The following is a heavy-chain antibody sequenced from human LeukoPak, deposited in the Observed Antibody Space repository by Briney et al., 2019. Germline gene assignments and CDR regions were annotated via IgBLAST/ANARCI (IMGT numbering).Heavy chain of an antibody. V-gene: IGHV3-74*01. Sequence: PGGSLRLSCAASGFTFSSYWMHWVRQAPGKGLVWVSHINTDGSSTTYADSVKGRFTISRDIAKNSLYLQMNSLRAEDTAVYYCTRVAAGSSRDFWGQGTLVTVSS. J-gene: IGHJ4*02. CDR2: INTDGSST. CDR3: TRVAAGSSRDF. CDR1: GFTFSSYW.